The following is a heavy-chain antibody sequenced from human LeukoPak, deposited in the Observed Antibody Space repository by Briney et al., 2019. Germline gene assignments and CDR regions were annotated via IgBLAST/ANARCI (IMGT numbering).Heavy chain of an antibody. CDR2: IYHSGST. J-gene: IGHJ4*02. V-gene: IGHV4-38-2*01. CDR3: ARTDYGGRRHFDY. D-gene: IGHD4-23*01. Sequence: SETLSLTCAVSSYSISSGYYWGWIRQPPGKGLEWIASIYHSGSTYYNPSLKSRVTISVDTSKNQFSLKLSSVTAADTAVYYCARTDYGGRRHFDYWGQGTLVTVSS. CDR1: SYSISSGYY.